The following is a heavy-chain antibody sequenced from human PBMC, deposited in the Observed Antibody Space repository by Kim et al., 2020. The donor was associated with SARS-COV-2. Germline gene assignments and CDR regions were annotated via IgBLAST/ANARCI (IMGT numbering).Heavy chain of an antibody. D-gene: IGHD2-2*01. V-gene: IGHV5-10-1*01. Sequence: GESLKISCKGSGYSFTSYWISWVRQMPGKGLEWMGRIDPSDSYTNYSPSFQGHVTISADKSISTAYLQWSSLKASDTAMYYCARQFPQDIVVVPAAISSFFVYGMDIWGQGTPVTVSS. CDR1: GYSFTSYW. CDR3: ARQFPQDIVVVPAAISSFFVYGMDI. CDR2: IDPSDSYT. J-gene: IGHJ6*02.